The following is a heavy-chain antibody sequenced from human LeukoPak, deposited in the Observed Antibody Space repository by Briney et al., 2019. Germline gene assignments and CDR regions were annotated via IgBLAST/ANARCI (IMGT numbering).Heavy chain of an antibody. V-gene: IGHV4-39*01. CDR2: IYHSGST. CDR1: GGSIISNSHY. D-gene: IGHD2-2*01. CDR3: ARLRSTSHDAFDI. J-gene: IGHJ3*02. Sequence: SETLSLTCTVSGGSIISNSHYWGWIRPPPGKGLEWIGSIYHSGSTYYNTSLKSRVTISVDTSKNQFSLNLSSVTAADTAVYYCARLRSTSHDAFDIWGQGTMVTVSS.